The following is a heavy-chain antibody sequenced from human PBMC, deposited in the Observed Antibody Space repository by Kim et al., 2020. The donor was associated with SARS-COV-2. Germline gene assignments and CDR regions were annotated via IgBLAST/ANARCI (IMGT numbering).Heavy chain of an antibody. V-gene: IGHV5-51*01. CDR3: ARRPVHGSGSLYWFDP. Sequence: GESLKISCKGSGYSFTSYWIGWVRQKPGKGLEWMGIIYPGDSDTRYSPSFQGQVAISADKSISTAYLQWSSLKASDTAMYYCARRPVHGSGSLYWFDPWGQGTLVTVSS. CDR2: IYPGDSDT. J-gene: IGHJ5*02. D-gene: IGHD3-10*01. CDR1: GYSFTSYW.